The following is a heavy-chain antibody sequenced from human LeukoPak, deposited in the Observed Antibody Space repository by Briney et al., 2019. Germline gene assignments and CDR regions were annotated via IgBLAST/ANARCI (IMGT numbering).Heavy chain of an antibody. CDR2: ISGGGGSA. J-gene: IGHJ4*02. Sequence: PGGSLRLSCAASGFTFSSYPMSWVRQAPAKGLQWVSAISGGGGSAYYADSVKGRFTISRDNSKGTLYLQMHSLRAEGTAIYYCAARPLMPPRFDYWGQGTLVTVSS. V-gene: IGHV3-23*01. CDR1: GFTFSSYP. CDR3: AARPLMPPRFDY. D-gene: IGHD2-2*01.